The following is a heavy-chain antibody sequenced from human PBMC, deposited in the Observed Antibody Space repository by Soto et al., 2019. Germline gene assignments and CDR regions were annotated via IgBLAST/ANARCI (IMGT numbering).Heavy chain of an antibody. D-gene: IGHD3-3*01. CDR3: ASRTIFGVVPESSGAFDI. CDR2: IYPGDSDT. Sequence: GESLKISCKGSGYSFTSYWIGWVRQMPGKGLEWMGTIYPGDSDTRYSPSFQGQVTISADKSISTAYLQWSSLKASDTAMYYCASRTIFGVVPESSGAFDIWGQGTMVTVSS. CDR1: GYSFTSYW. V-gene: IGHV5-51*01. J-gene: IGHJ3*02.